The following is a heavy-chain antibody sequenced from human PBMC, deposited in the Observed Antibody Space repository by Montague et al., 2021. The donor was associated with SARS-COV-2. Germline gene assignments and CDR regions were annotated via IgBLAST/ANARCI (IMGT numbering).Heavy chain of an antibody. J-gene: IGHJ4*02. V-gene: IGHV4-59*01. CDR3: ARGGGGSGGYGSYMDY. Sequence: SETLSLTCTVSGGSISGYWRWIRQPPGGGLEWIGYVFYRGTTNYSPSLQSRVTLVVDTSKKQFSLSLRSVTAADTGVYYCARGGGGSGGYGSYMDYWGRGTLVTVSS. D-gene: IGHD6-19*01. CDR2: VFYRGTT. CDR1: GGSISGY.